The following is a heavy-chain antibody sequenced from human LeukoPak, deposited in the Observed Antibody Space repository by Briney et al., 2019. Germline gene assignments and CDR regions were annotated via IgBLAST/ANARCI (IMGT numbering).Heavy chain of an antibody. V-gene: IGHV3-30*18. CDR1: GFTFSSYG. CDR2: ISYDGSNK. D-gene: IGHD3-10*01. CDR3: ANTGSGSSQY. Sequence: GGSLRLSCAASGFTFSSYGMHWVRQAPGKGLEWVAVISYDGSNKYYADSVKGRFTISRDNSKNTLYLQMNSLRAEDTAVYYCANTGSGSSQYWGQGTLVTVSP. J-gene: IGHJ4*02.